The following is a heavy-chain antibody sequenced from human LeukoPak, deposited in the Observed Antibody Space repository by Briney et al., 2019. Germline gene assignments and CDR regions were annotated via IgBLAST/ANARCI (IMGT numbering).Heavy chain of an antibody. Sequence: SGGSLRLSCAASGFTFSSYAMHWVRQAPGKGLEWVAVISYDGSNKYYADSVKGRFTISRDNSKNTLYLQMNSLRAEDTAVYYCARDRGSGWPYYFDYWGQGTLVTVSS. CDR1: GFTFSSYA. CDR2: ISYDGSNK. J-gene: IGHJ4*02. D-gene: IGHD6-19*01. V-gene: IGHV3-30*04. CDR3: ARDRGSGWPYYFDY.